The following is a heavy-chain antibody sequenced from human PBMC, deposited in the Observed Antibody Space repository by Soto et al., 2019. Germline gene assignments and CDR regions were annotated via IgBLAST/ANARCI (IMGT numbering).Heavy chain of an antibody. J-gene: IGHJ3*02. CDR1: GFTFSSYS. CDR2: ISSSSSYI. CDR3: ARAGGSLADAFDI. D-gene: IGHD1-26*01. Sequence: GGSLRLSCAASGFTFSSYSMNWVRQAPGKGLEWVSSISSSSSYIYYADSVKGRFTISRDNAKNSLYLQMNSLRAEDTAVYYCARAGGSLADAFDIWGQGTMVTVSS. V-gene: IGHV3-21*01.